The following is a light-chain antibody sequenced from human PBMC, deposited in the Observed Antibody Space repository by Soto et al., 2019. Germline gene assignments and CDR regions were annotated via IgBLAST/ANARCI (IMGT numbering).Light chain of an antibody. Sequence: QSVLTQPPSASGTPGQRVTISCSGRTSNIGSSYVYWYQQVPGTAPKLLIYRSNQRPSGVPDRFSASKSGTSASLAISGLQSGDEADYYCATWDDSLVGPVFGGGTQLTVL. CDR1: TSNIGSSY. J-gene: IGLJ7*01. CDR2: RSN. CDR3: ATWDDSLVGPV. V-gene: IGLV1-47*01.